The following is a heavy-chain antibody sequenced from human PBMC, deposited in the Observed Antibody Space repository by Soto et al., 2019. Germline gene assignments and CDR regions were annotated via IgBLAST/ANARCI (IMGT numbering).Heavy chain of an antibody. V-gene: IGHV3-30-3*01. CDR2: ISYDGSNK. CDR3: ARDPASVVVVATFDY. CDR1: GFTFSSYA. D-gene: IGHD2-15*01. J-gene: IGHJ4*02. Sequence: GGSLRLSCAASGFTFSSYAMHWVRQAPGKGLEWVAVISYDGSNKYYADSVKGRFTISRDNSKNTLYLQMNSLRAEDTAVYYCARDPASVVVVATFDYWGQGTLVTVSS.